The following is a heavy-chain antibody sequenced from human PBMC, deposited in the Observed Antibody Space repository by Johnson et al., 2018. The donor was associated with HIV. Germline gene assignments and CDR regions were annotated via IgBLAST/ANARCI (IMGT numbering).Heavy chain of an antibody. CDR3: VRDTGYCSGGRCDDAFDV. Sequence: EVQLVESGGNLVQPGGSLRLSCAESGFTFSHYWMTWVRQAPGKGLEWVANINQDGSERYYVDSVTGRFTISRDNAKKSVYLQMNSLRVEDTALYYCVRDTGYCSGGRCDDAFDVWGQGTVVTVSS. V-gene: IGHV3-7*05. D-gene: IGHD2-15*01. J-gene: IGHJ3*01. CDR2: INQDGSER. CDR1: GFTFSHYW.